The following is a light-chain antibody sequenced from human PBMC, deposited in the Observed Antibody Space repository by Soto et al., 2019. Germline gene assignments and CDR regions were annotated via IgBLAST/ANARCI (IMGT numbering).Light chain of an antibody. CDR1: QSVSRN. J-gene: IGKJ2*01. CDR3: QQYNNWPQT. V-gene: IGKV3-15*01. Sequence: EIVMTQSPATLSVSPGERATLSCRASQSVSRNLAWYQQKPGQAPRLLIYGASTRATGIPARFSGSGSGTQFNLTISSLQSEDFAVYYCQQYNNWPQTFGQGTKLEMK. CDR2: GAS.